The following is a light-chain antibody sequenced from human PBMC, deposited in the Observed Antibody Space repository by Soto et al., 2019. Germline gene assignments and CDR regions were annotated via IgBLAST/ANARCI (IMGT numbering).Light chain of an antibody. V-gene: IGLV2-8*01. CDR3: SSYAGSNTVV. Sequence: QSVLTQPPSASGSPGQSVTISCTGASSDVGGYNYVSWFQQHPGKAPKLLIYEVTNRPSGVPDRFSGSKSDNTASLTVSGLQAEEEADYYCSSYAGSNTVVFGTGTKLTVL. CDR1: SSDVGGYNY. J-gene: IGLJ1*01. CDR2: EVT.